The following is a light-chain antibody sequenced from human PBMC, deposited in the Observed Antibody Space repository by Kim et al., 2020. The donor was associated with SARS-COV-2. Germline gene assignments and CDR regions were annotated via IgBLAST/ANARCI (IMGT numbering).Light chain of an antibody. CDR3: SSYTSSSTLEDV. J-gene: IGLJ1*01. CDR1: SSNVGAYNH. Sequence: SISLSCPGTSSNVGAYNHVSWYQQNPGKAPKLMIYDVSNRPSGVSNRFSGSKSGNTASLTISGLQAEDEADYYCSSYTSSSTLEDVFGTGTKVTVL. CDR2: DVS. V-gene: IGLV2-14*03.